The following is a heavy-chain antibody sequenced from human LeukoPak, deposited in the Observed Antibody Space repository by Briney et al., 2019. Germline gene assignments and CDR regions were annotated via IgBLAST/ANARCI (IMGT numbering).Heavy chain of an antibody. D-gene: IGHD2-21*01. CDR2: IIPIFGTA. J-gene: IGHJ3*02. CDR1: GGTFSSYA. Sequence: SVKVSCKASGGTFSSYAISWVRQAPGQGLEWMGGIIPIFGTANYAQKFQGRVTITADESTSTAYMELGSLRSEDTAVYYCARAELAYCGGDCYSYAFDIWGQGTMVTVSS. CDR3: ARAELAYCGGDCYSYAFDI. V-gene: IGHV1-69*01.